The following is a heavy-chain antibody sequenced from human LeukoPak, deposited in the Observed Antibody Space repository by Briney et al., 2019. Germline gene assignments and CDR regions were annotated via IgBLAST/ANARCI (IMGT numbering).Heavy chain of an antibody. CDR3: ARALGGSSGYSQP. Sequence: PGGSLRLSCAASGFTFSNYNMNWVRQAPGKGLEWVSFITSSSSTRYYADSVKGRFTISRDNAKTSLYLQMNSLRAEDTAVYHCARALGGSSGYSQPWGQGTLVTVSS. CDR2: ITSSSSTR. J-gene: IGHJ5*02. CDR1: GFTFSNYN. D-gene: IGHD3-22*01. V-gene: IGHV3-48*01.